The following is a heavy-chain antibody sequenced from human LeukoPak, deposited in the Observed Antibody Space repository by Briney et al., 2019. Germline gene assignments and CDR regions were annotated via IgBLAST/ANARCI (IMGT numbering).Heavy chain of an antibody. CDR3: ARSETVGRHLDY. V-gene: IGHV4-4*07. Sequence: SETLSLTCTVSGGSISSYYWSWIRQPAGKGLEWIGRIYTSGSTDYNPSLKSRVTMSVDTSKNQFSLKLSSVTAADTAVYYCARSETVGRHLDYWGQGTLVTVSS. CDR1: GGSISSYY. J-gene: IGHJ4*02. CDR2: IYTSGST.